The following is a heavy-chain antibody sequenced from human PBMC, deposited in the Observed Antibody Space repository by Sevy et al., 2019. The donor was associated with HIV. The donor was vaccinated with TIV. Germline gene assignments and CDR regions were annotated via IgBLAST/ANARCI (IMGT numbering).Heavy chain of an antibody. CDR1: GFSFSSYG. V-gene: IGHV3-30*18. Sequence: GGSLRLSCAASGFSFSSYGMHWVRQAPDQGLEWVAVISYDGNNQYYADSVKGRFTISRDNSKNTLFLQMNSLRAEDTAVYYCAKDFDWLLLIDHWGQGTLVTVSS. CDR3: AKDFDWLLLIDH. J-gene: IGHJ4*02. CDR2: ISYDGNNQ. D-gene: IGHD3-9*01.